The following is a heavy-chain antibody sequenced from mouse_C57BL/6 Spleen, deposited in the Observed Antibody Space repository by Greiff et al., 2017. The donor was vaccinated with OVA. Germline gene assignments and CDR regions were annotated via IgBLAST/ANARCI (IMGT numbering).Heavy chain of an antibody. D-gene: IGHD3-2*02. CDR2: IDPANGNT. CDR1: GFNIKNTY. Sequence: VQLQQSVAELVRPGASVKLSCTASGFNIKNTYMHWVKQRPEQGLEWIGRIDPANGNTKYAPKFQGKATITADTSSNTAYLQLSSLTSEDTAISYCAKGQLRLPYYFDYWGQGTTLTVSS. J-gene: IGHJ2*01. CDR3: AKGQLRLPYYFDY. V-gene: IGHV14-3*01.